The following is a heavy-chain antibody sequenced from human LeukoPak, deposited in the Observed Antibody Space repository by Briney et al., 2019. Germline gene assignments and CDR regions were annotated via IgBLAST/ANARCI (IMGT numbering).Heavy chain of an antibody. D-gene: IGHD6-13*01. CDR1: GFTFSSYA. Sequence: GGSLRLSCAASGFTFSSYAMSWVRQAPGKGLEWVSAISGSGGSTYYADSVKGRFTISRDNSKNTLYMQMSSLRAEDTAVYYCATSSWKYYYAMDVWGQGTTVSVSS. J-gene: IGHJ6*02. CDR2: ISGSGGST. CDR3: ATSSWKYYYAMDV. V-gene: IGHV3-23*01.